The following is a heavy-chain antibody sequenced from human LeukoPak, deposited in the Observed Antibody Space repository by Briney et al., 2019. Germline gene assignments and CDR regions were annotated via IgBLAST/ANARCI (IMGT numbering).Heavy chain of an antibody. CDR2: INHSGGT. J-gene: IGHJ4*02. V-gene: IGHV4-34*01. CDR1: GGSFSGYY. CDR3: ARTNAMIVVVPAAKRGGFDY. D-gene: IGHD2-2*01. Sequence: PSETLSLTCAVYGGSFSGYYWSWIRQPPGKGLEWIGEINHSGGTNYNPSLKSRVTISLDTSKNQFSLKLSSVTAADTAVYYCARTNAMIVVVPAAKRGGFDYWGQGTLVTVSS.